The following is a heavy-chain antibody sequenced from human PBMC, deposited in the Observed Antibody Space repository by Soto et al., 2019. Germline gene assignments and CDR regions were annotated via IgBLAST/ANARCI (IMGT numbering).Heavy chain of an antibody. J-gene: IGHJ6*02. CDR2: ISAYNGNT. D-gene: IGHD1-26*01. Sequence: QVQLVQSGAEVKKPGASVKVSCKASGYTFTSYGINWVRQAPGQGLEWMGWISAYNGNTNYAQKLQGRVTMTTDTSTSTAYMELRSLRCDDTAVYYCARVWVGTTFAYYYGMDVWGQGTTVTVSS. CDR3: ARVWVGTTFAYYYGMDV. CDR1: GYTFTSYG. V-gene: IGHV1-18*01.